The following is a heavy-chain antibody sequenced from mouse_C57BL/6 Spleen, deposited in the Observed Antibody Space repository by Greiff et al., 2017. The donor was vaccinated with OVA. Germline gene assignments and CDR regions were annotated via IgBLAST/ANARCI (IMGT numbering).Heavy chain of an antibody. D-gene: IGHD1-1*02. V-gene: IGHV1-59*01. CDR2: IDPSDSYT. J-gene: IGHJ2*01. CDR3: ARTDWCD. CDR1: GYTFTSYW. Sequence: QVQLQQPGAELVRPGTSVKLSCKASGYTFTSYWMHWVKQRPGQGLEWIGVIDPSDSYTNYNQQFKGKATLTVDTSSSTAYMQLSSLTSEDSAVYYCARTDWCDWGQGTTLTVAS.